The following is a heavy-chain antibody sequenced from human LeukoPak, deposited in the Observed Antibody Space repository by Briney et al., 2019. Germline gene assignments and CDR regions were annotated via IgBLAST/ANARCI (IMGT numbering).Heavy chain of an antibody. CDR2: INNSGST. J-gene: IGHJ4*02. CDR3: ARGTTTAGYYPNKFDY. V-gene: IGHV4-34*01. CDR1: LGSFIEYY. Sequence: PSGTLSLTRAFCLGSFIEYYWSGIRQPPGRGREGVGEINNSGSTNYNPSFKSRVTISVDTSKNQFYLKLSSVTAADTAVYYCARGTTTAGYYPNKFDYWGQGIMVTVSS. D-gene: IGHD3-9*01.